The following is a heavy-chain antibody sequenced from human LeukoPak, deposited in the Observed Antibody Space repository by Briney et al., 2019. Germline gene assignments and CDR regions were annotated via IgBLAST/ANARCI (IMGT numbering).Heavy chain of an antibody. CDR1: GFTFTGYY. CDR3: ARRKRIDMDV. CDR2: INPNSGGT. Sequence: ASVKVSCKASGFTFTGYYIHWVRQAPGQGLEWMGLINPNSGGTNYSQKFQGRVTMTWDTSISTAYMELSGLRSDDTAVYYCARRKRIDMDVWGKGTTVTASS. V-gene: IGHV1-2*02. J-gene: IGHJ6*03. D-gene: IGHD2/OR15-2a*01.